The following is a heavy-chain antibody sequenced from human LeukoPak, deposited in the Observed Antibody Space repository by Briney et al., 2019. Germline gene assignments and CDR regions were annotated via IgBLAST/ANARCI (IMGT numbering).Heavy chain of an antibody. J-gene: IGHJ5*02. D-gene: IGHD6-19*01. CDR2: ISGSGGST. V-gene: IGHV3-23*01. CDR1: GFTFSSYA. CDR3: ARSRGIAVAGTRYWFDP. Sequence: GGSLRLSCAASGFTFSSYAMSWVRQAPGKGLEWVSAISGSGGSTYYADSVKGRFTISRDNAKNSLYLQMNSLRDEDTAVYYCARSRGIAVAGTRYWFDPWGQGTLVTVSS.